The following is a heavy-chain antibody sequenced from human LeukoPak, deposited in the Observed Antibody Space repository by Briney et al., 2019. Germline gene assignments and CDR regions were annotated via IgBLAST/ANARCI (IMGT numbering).Heavy chain of an antibody. CDR3: ARDIVAPGLFFDY. CDR2: ISISGTT. D-gene: IGHD2-2*01. CDR1: GFTFSDFY. J-gene: IGHJ4*02. V-gene: IGHV3-11*04. Sequence: GGSLRLSCAASGFTFSDFYMGWIRQAPRKGLEWVSYISISGTTYYADSVKGRFTISRDNAKSSLYLQMNSLRAEDTAVYYCARDIVAPGLFFDYWGQGTLVTVSS.